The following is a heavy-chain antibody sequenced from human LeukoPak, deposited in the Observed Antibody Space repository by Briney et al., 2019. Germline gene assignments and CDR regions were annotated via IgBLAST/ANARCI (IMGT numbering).Heavy chain of an antibody. D-gene: IGHD2-2*01. CDR2: IYTSGST. CDR1: GGSISSYY. V-gene: IGHV4-4*07. J-gene: IGHJ4*02. Sequence: SETLSLTCTVSGGSISSYYWSWIRQPAGKGLEWIGRIYTSGSTNYNPSLKSRVTMSVDTSKNQFSLKLSSVTAADAAVYYCARAVPGYCSSTSCYQFDYWGQGTLVTVSS. CDR3: ARAVPGYCSSTSCYQFDY.